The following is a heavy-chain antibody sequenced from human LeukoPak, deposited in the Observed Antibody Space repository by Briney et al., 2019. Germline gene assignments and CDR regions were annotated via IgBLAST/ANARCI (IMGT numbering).Heavy chain of an antibody. Sequence: SETLSLTCTVSGGSISSGSYYWSWIRQPAGKGLEWIGRIYTSGSTNYNPSLKSRVTISVDTSKNQFSLKLSSVTAADTAVYYCARVTTIFGVVTDIFDYWGQGTLVTVSS. D-gene: IGHD3-3*01. CDR2: IYTSGST. CDR3: ARVTTIFGVVTDIFDY. CDR1: GGSISSGSYY. V-gene: IGHV4-61*02. J-gene: IGHJ4*02.